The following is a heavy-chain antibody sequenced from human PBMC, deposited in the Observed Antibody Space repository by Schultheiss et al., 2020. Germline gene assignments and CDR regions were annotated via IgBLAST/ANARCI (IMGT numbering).Heavy chain of an antibody. V-gene: IGHV4-34*01. CDR1: GGSFSGYY. CDR2: INHSGST. CDR3: ARGPPGTTNYYYYGMDV. J-gene: IGHJ6*02. Sequence: SETLSLTCAVYGGSFSGYYWSWIRQPPGKGLEWIGEINHSGSTNYNPSLKSRVTISVDTSKNQFSLKLSSVTAADTAVYYCARGPPGTTNYYYYGMDVWGQGTTVTVSS. D-gene: IGHD1-7*01.